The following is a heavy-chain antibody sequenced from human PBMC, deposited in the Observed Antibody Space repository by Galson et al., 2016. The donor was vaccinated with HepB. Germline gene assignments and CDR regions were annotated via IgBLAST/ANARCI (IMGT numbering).Heavy chain of an antibody. V-gene: IGHV4-59*08. Sequence: EPLSLTCTVSGGSINTYYWSWIRQSPGKGLEWIGYIFYSGSTNYNPSLQSRVTISVDTSKKQFSLKLNSVTAADTAVYYRARHRDAFDIWGRGTMVTISS. CDR3: ARHRDAFDI. CDR2: IFYSGST. CDR1: GGSINTYY. J-gene: IGHJ3*02.